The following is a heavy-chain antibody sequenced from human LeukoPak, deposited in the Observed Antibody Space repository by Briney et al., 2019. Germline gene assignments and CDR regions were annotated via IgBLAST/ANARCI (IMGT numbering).Heavy chain of an antibody. CDR3: ARARESMATAGSYFDY. CDR1: GGSISSGGYS. J-gene: IGHJ4*02. V-gene: IGHV4-30-2*01. Sequence: PSETLSLTCAVSGGSISSGGYSWSWIRQPLGSGLEWIGYIYHTGDTNYNPSLKSRVTISVARSKNQFSLRLSSVTAADTAVYYCARARESMATAGSYFDYWGQGTLVTVSS. D-gene: IGHD6-6*01. CDR2: IYHTGDT.